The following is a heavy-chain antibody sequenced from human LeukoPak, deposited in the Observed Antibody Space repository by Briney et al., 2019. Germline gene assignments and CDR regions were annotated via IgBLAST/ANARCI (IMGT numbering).Heavy chain of an antibody. V-gene: IGHV4-34*01. J-gene: IGHJ5*02. Sequence: SETLSLTCAVSGGSFSGYYWSWLRQPPGKGLEWIGEINHSGSTNYDPYLKSRVTIAVDTSKHQFSLKLSSVTAADTAVYDCERVTLALRGWFDPWGQGTLVTVSS. CDR3: ERVTLALRGWFDP. CDR2: INHSGST. CDR1: GGSFSGYY. D-gene: IGHD1-7*01.